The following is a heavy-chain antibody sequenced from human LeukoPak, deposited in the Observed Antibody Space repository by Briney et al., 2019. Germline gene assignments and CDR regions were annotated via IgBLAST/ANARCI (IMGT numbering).Heavy chain of an antibody. CDR3: AKDRRAAVAASMAYFDF. V-gene: IGHV3-11*04. CDR2: IRSGGTTI. D-gene: IGHD6-19*01. Sequence: PGGSLRLSCAASGFAFSDYYMTWIRQAPGKGLEWVSYIRSGGTTIYYADSVKGRFTISRDNAKNSLYLQMNSLRGEDTAVYYCAKDRRAAVAASMAYFDFWGQGTLVTVSS. CDR1: GFAFSDYY. J-gene: IGHJ4*02.